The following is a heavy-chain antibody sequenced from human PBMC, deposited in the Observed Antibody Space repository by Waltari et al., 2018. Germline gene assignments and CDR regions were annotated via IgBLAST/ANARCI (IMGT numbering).Heavy chain of an antibody. Sequence: EVQLVESGGGLVQPGGSLRLSCAASGFTFSSYSMNWVRQAPGKGLEWVSYISSSSSTIYYADSVKGRFTISRDNAKNSLYLQMNSLRAEDTAVYYCARDYTGYDFRRDFDYWGQGTLVTVSS. CDR1: GFTFSSYS. V-gene: IGHV3-48*01. CDR3: ARDYTGYDFRRDFDY. CDR2: ISSSSSTI. D-gene: IGHD5-12*01. J-gene: IGHJ4*02.